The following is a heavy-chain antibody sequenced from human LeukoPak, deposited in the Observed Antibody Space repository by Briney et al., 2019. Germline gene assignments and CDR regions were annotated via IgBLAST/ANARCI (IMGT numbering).Heavy chain of an antibody. Sequence: GGSLRLSCAASGFTFSSYATTWVRQAPGKGLEWVSRITGSGGSTYYADSVKGRFTISRDNSKNTLYLQMNSLRADDTAVYYCATRAGVAVADSYYYYGLDVWGQGTTVTVSS. D-gene: IGHD6-19*01. J-gene: IGHJ6*02. CDR2: ITGSGGST. CDR3: ATRAGVAVADSYYYYGLDV. V-gene: IGHV3-23*01. CDR1: GFTFSSYA.